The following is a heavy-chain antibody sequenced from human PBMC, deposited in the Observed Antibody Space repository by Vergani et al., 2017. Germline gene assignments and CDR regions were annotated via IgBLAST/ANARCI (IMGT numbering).Heavy chain of an antibody. J-gene: IGHJ4*02. CDR3: ARVAPDYNWNYLNY. CDR2: INPNSGGT. D-gene: IGHD1-20*01. Sequence: QVQLVQSGAEVKKPGASVKVSCKASGYTFTGYYMHWVRQAPGQGLECMGWINPNSGGTNYAQKFQGRVTMTRDTSISTAYMELSSLRSEDTAVYYCARVAPDYNWNYLNYWGQGTLVTVSS. CDR1: GYTFTGYY. V-gene: IGHV1-2*02.